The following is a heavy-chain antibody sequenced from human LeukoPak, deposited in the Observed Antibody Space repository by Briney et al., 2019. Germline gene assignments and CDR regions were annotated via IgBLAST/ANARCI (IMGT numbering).Heavy chain of an antibody. V-gene: IGHV3-11*04. CDR2: ISSSGSTI. CDR3: ASLKRGDDYGDV. D-gene: IGHD2-21*01. J-gene: IGHJ4*02. Sequence: PGGSLRLSCAASGFTVSSNYMSWVRQAPGKGLEWVSYISSSGSTIYYADSVKGRFTISRDNAKNSLYLQMNSLRAEDTAVYYCASLKRGDDYGDVWGQGTLVTVSS. CDR1: GFTVSSNY.